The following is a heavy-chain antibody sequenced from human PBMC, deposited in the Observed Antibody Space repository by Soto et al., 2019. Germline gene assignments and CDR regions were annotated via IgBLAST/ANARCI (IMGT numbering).Heavy chain of an antibody. V-gene: IGHV4-31*03. CDR1: GGPIRSGGYY. D-gene: IGHD6-13*01. J-gene: IGHJ5*02. CDR3: ERDHIIAAGTRWFDP. CDR2: IYYSGST. Sequence: SETLSLTNTGSGGPIRSGGYYCSWIRQHPGKGLEWIGYIYYSGSTYYNPSLKSRVTISVDTSKNQFSLKLSSVTAADTAVYYCERDHIIAAGTRWFDPWGQGTLVTVSS.